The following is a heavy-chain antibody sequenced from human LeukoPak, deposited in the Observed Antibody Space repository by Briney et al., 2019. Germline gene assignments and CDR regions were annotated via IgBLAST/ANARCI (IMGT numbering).Heavy chain of an antibody. CDR3: ARDLGDTYAFDI. V-gene: IGHV3-21*01. CDR1: GFTFSSYS. J-gene: IGHJ3*02. CDR2: ISSSSSYI. Sequence: GGSLRLSCAASGFTFSSYSMNWVRQAPGKGLEWVSSISSSSSYIYYADSVKGRFTISRDNAKNSLYLQMNSLRAEDTAVYYSARDLGDTYAFDIWGQGTMVTVSS. D-gene: IGHD3-16*01.